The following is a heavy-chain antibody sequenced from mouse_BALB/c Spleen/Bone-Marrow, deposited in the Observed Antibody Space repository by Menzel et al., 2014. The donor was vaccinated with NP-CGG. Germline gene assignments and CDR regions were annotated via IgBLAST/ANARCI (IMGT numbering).Heavy chain of an antibody. CDR2: IYPGNGDT. Sequence: EVMLVESGTVLARPGTSVKMSCKASGYSFTSFWMHWIKQRPGQGLQWIGAIYPGNGDTSYTQNFKGKAKLTAVTSASTAYMELSSLTNEDSAVYYCTRSAARSDYWGQGTTLTVSS. V-gene: IGHV1-5*01. J-gene: IGHJ2*01. CDR3: TRSAARSDY. D-gene: IGHD3-1*01. CDR1: GYSFTSFW.